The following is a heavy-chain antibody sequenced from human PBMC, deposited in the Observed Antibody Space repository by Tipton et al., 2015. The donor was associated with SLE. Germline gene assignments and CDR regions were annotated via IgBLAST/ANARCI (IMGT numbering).Heavy chain of an antibody. D-gene: IGHD6-19*01. V-gene: IGHV1-69*09. CDR2: IIPILGIA. CDR3: ARDSSAVAGLSLAD. Sequence: QLVQSGAEVKKPGSSVKVSCKASGGTFSSYTISWVRQAPGQGLEWMGRIIPILGIANYAQKFQGRVTITADKSTSTAYMELSSLRAEDTAVYYCARDSSAVAGLSLADWGQGTLVTVSS. J-gene: IGHJ4*02. CDR1: GGTFSSYT.